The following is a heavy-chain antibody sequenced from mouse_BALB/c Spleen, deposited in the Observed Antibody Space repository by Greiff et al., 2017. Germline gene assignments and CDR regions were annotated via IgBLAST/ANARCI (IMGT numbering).Heavy chain of an antibody. CDR2: IDPENGDT. CDR3: NVEPMDY. CDR1: GFNIKDYY. V-gene: IGHV14-4*02. J-gene: IGHJ4*01. Sequence: VQLQQSGAELVRSGASVKLSCTASGFNIKDYYMHWVKQRPEQGLEWIGWIDPENGDTEYAPKFQGKATMTADTSSNTAYLQLSSLTSEDTAVYYCNVEPMDYWGQGTSVTVSS.